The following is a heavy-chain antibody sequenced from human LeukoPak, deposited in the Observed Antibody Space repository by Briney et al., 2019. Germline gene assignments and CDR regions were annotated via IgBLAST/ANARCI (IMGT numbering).Heavy chain of an antibody. J-gene: IGHJ5*02. CDR3: ARGGDIVVVPAATWFDP. D-gene: IGHD2-2*01. CDR1: GYTFTGYY. Sequence: GASVKVSCKASGYTFTGYYMHWVRQAPGQGLEWMGWINPNSGGTNYAQKFQGRVTMTRDTSISTAYMELSRLRSDDTAVYYCARGGDIVVVPAATWFDPWGQGTLVTVSS. V-gene: IGHV1-2*02. CDR2: INPNSGGT.